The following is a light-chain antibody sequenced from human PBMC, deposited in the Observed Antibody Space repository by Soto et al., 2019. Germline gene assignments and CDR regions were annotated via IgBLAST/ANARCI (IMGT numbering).Light chain of an antibody. Sequence: QSALTQPASVYGSPGQSITISCTGTSSDVGGYNYGSWYQQHPGKAPKLMIYDVSNRPSGVSNRFSGSKSGNTASLPISGLQAEDEADYYCSSYTSSSTRVFGRGTKVTVL. CDR2: DVS. CDR1: SSDVGGYNY. V-gene: IGLV2-14*01. CDR3: SSYTSSSTRV. J-gene: IGLJ2*01.